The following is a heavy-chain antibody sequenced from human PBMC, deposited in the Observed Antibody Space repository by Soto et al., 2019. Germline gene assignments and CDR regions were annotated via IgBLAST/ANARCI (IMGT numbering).Heavy chain of an antibody. CDR1: GFTFSSYD. CDR2: IGTAGDT. Sequence: EVQLVESGGGLVQPGGSLRLSCAASGFTFSSYDMHWVRQATGKGLEWVSAIGTAGDTYYPGSVKGRFTISRDNSKNTLYLQMNSLRAEDTAVYYCAKDQYTYYYYYGMDVWGQGTTVTVSS. V-gene: IGHV3-13*01. D-gene: IGHD6-6*01. J-gene: IGHJ6*02. CDR3: AKDQYTYYYYYGMDV.